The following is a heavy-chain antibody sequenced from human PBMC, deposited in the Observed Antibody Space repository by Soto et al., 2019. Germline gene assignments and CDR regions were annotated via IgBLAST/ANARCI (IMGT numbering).Heavy chain of an antibody. D-gene: IGHD3-22*01. Sequence: PGGSLRLSCAASGFTFSSYAMHWVRQAPGKGLEWVAVISYDGSNKYYADSVKGRFTISRDNSKNTLYLQMNSLRAEDTAVYYCARDCESSMIVVVLGMDVWGQGTTVTVSS. J-gene: IGHJ6*02. CDR3: ARDCESSMIVVVLGMDV. CDR2: ISYDGSNK. V-gene: IGHV3-30-3*01. CDR1: GFTFSSYA.